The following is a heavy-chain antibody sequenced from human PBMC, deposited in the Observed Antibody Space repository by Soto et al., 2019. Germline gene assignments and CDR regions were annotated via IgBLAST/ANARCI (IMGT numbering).Heavy chain of an antibody. Sequence: QVQLVQSGAEVKKPGSSVKVSCKASGGTFSSYAISWVRQAPGQGLEWMGGIIPIFGTANYAQKFQGRVTMTADESTSTAYMELSSLRSEEQAVSYCRYTRGGMWIPRGGDFDYWGQGTLVTVSS. CDR3: RYTRGGMWIPRGGDFDY. V-gene: IGHV1-69*01. CDR2: IIPIFGTA. J-gene: IGHJ4*02. CDR1: GGTFSSYA. D-gene: IGHD5-18*01.